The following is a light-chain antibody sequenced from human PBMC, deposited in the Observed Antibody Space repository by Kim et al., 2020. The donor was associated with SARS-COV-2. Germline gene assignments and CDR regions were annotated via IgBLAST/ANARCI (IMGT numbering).Light chain of an antibody. J-gene: IGLJ2*01. Sequence: APGKKARITCGGNNIGSKSVNWYHQKPGQAPVLVIYYDSGRPSGIPERFSGSNSGNTATLTISRVEVGDEADYYCQVWDTTSEHVIFGGGTQLTVL. CDR1: NIGSKS. V-gene: IGLV3-21*04. CDR2: YDS. CDR3: QVWDTTSEHVI.